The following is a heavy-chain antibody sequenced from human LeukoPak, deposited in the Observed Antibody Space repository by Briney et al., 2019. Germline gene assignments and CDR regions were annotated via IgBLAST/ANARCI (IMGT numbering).Heavy chain of an antibody. CDR1: GYTFTDYY. CDR2: INPKSGGT. Sequence: GASVKVSRKGSGYTFTDYYIHWVRQAPGQGLEWMGWINPKSGGTNYAQKFQGRVTMTRDTSISTAYMELRSDDTAVYYCATLGISGYFRDYWGQGTLVTASS. CDR3: ATLGISGYFRDY. D-gene: IGHD3-22*01. V-gene: IGHV1-2*02. J-gene: IGHJ4*02.